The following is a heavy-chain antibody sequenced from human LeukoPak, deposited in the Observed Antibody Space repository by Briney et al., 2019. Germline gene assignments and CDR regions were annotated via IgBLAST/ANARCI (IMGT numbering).Heavy chain of an antibody. V-gene: IGHV4-31*03. CDR3: ARDFPTDYYYYGMDV. CDR1: GGSISSGGYY. Sequence: PSETLSLTCTVSGGSISSGGYYWRWIRQHPGKGLEWIGYIYYSGSTYYNPSLKSRVTISVDTSKNQFSLKLSSVTAADTAVYYCARDFPTDYYYYGMDVWGQGTTVTVSS. CDR2: IYYSGST. J-gene: IGHJ6*02.